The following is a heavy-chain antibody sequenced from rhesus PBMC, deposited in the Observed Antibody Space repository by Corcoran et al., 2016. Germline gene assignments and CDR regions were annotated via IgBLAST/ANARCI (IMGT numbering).Heavy chain of an antibody. CDR3: AREALYCTGSGCYGGYFDY. V-gene: IGHV4-169*02. D-gene: IGHD2-21*01. J-gene: IGHJ4*01. Sequence: QLQLQESGPGLVKHSETLSITRAGSGGSISSSYWSGISQAPGKGLEWSGYIYGSGISTNYNPSLKRRFTLSVDTSKNQLSLKLSSVTAADTAVYYCAREALYCTGSGCYGGYFDYWGQGVLVTVSS. CDR1: GGSISSSY. CDR2: IYGSGIST.